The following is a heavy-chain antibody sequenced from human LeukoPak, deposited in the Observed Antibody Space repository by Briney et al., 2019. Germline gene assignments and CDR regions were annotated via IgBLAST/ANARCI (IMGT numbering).Heavy chain of an antibody. CDR1: GFTFSSHG. CDR3: AKDKDSTNWYFDC. Sequence: GGSLRLSCAASGFTFSSHGMHWVRQAPGKGLEWVAFIRYDGTNKYYADSVKGRFTISRDNSKNTLYLQMNSLRAEDTAVYYCAKDKDSTNWYFDCWGQGTLVTVSS. V-gene: IGHV3-30*02. J-gene: IGHJ4*02. D-gene: IGHD2-15*01. CDR2: IRYDGTNK.